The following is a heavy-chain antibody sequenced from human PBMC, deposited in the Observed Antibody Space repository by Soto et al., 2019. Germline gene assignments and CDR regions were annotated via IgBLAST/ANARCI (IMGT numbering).Heavy chain of an antibody. V-gene: IGHV1-3*01. J-gene: IGHJ5*02. D-gene: IGHD1-26*01. Sequence: ASVKVSCKASGYTFTSYAMHWVRQAPGQRLEWMGWINAGNGNTKYSQKFQGRVAITRDTSASTAYMELSSLRSEDTAVYYCAREYFRVGATGWFDPWGQGTLVTVSS. CDR3: AREYFRVGATGWFDP. CDR2: INAGNGNT. CDR1: GYTFTSYA.